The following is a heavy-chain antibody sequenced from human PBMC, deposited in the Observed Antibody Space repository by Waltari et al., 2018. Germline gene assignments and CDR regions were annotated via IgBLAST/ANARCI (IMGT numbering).Heavy chain of an antibody. J-gene: IGHJ4*02. Sequence: QLQLQESGPGLVKPSETLSLTCTVSGGSISSSRYYGGGIRQPPGKGLEWIGCSDYSGSTSAPPSLKRRVTISVATSTNQFSLHLSSVTAADTAVYYCAGGFDFWSGYFDSWGQGTLVTVSS. CDR2: SDYSGST. CDR3: AGGFDFWSGYFDS. D-gene: IGHD3-3*01. V-gene: IGHV4-39*07. CDR1: GGSISSSRYY.